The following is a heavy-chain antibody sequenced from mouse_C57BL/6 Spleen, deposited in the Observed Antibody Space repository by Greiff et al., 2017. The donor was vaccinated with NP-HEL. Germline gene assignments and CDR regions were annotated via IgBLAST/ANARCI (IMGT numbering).Heavy chain of an antibody. V-gene: IGHV1-76*01. CDR3: ARERSSWYFDV. D-gene: IGHD1-1*01. CDR2: IYPGSGNT. Sequence: SGAELVRPGASVKLSCKASGYTFTDYYINWVKQRPGQGLEWIARIYPGSGNTYYNEKFKGKATLTAEKSSSTAYMQLSSLTSEDSAVYFCARERSSWYFDVWGTGTTVTVSS. J-gene: IGHJ1*03. CDR1: GYTFTDYY.